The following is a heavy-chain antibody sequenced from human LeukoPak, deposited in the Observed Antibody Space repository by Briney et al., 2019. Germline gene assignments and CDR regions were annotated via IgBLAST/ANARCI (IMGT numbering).Heavy chain of an antibody. CDR2: INPNSGGT. CDR1: GYTFTGYY. D-gene: IGHD3-3*01. J-gene: IGHJ4*02. V-gene: IGHV1-2*02. CDR3: RTYYDFWSGYSHDY. Sequence: ASVKVSCKASGYTFTGYYMHWVRQAPGQGLEWMGWINPNSGGTNYAQKFQGRVTMTRDTTISTAYMELSRLRSDDTAVYYCRTYYDFWSGYSHDYWGQGTLVTVSS.